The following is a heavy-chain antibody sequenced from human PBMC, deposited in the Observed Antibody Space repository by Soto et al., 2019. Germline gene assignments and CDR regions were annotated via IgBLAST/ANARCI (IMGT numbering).Heavy chain of an antibody. CDR2: ISYEGSNT. CDR3: ARVTPGNNLYYFSGLDV. Sequence: SGGSLRLSCVASGFTFATYGIHWVRQAPGKGLEWVALISYEGSNTYYADSVKGRSTISRDNSKNTLYLQMNSLRPEDTGVYYCARVTPGNNLYYFSGLDVWGQGTSVTVSS. J-gene: IGHJ6*02. V-gene: IGHV3-30-3*01. CDR1: GFTFATYG. D-gene: IGHD3-10*01.